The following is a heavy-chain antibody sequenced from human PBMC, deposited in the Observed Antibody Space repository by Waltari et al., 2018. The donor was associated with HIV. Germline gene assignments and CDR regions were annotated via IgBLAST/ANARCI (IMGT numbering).Heavy chain of an antibody. J-gene: IGHJ5*02. CDR3: PGGAASDLLNYDRWAYFDP. V-gene: IGHV4-34*02. D-gene: IGHD3-16*01. Sequence: QVHLQQWGDGLLKPSGTLSLTCAVYNTSFNAYYWSWIRESTESRLGWIGEVNHDGADSYDPSLRSRTSISVDSAKKQFSLRLTSVTAADIRIYYCPGGAASDLLNYDRWAYFDPWSQGTLVTVSA. CDR1: NTSFNAYY. CDR2: VNHDGAD.